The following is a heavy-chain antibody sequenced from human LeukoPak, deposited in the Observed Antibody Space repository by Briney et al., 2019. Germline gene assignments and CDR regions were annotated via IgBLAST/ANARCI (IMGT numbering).Heavy chain of an antibody. D-gene: IGHD6-19*01. J-gene: IGHJ4*02. CDR1: GFTFSSYG. CDR2: ISYYESNN. CDR3: LKDEIGAVACLIDY. V-gene: IGHV3-30*18. Sequence: PGETLGLSCAASGFTFSSYGKHWVRHAPAKGLEWVAVISYYESNNYYADSVKSRFTTSRDNSNTTQYPQMHSLIADDTAVYYCLKDEIGAVACLIDYWGQGTLVTVSS.